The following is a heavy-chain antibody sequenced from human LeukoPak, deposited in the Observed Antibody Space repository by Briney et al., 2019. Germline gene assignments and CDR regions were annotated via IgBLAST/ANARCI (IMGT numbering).Heavy chain of an antibody. J-gene: IGHJ4*02. D-gene: IGHD1-26*01. CDR2: INHSGST. Sequence: SQTLSLTCAVYGGSFSGYYWSWIRQPPGKGLEWIGEINHSGSTNYNPSLKSRVTISVDTSKNQFSLKLSSVTAADTAVYYSATIVGATEGNYFDYWGQGTLVTVSS. V-gene: IGHV4-34*01. CDR1: GGSFSGYY. CDR3: ATIVGATEGNYFDY.